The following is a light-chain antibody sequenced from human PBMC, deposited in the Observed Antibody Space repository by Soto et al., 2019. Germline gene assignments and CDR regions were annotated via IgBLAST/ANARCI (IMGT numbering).Light chain of an antibody. CDR1: QSIISY. V-gene: IGKV1-39*01. Sequence: DIQMTQSPSSLSASVGDRVTITCQSSQSIISYLNWYQQKAGKAPQLLIYAASSLQSGVPARFSGSGSGTDFILSISSLQPEDSAIYYCHQSYSSPRTFGQGNKLE. J-gene: IGKJ2*01. CDR3: HQSYSSPRT. CDR2: AAS.